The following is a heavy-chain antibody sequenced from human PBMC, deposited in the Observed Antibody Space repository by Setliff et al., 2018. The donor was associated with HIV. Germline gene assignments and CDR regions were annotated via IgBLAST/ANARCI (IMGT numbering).Heavy chain of an antibody. V-gene: IGHV4-39*01. CDR3: ARHYQHSWVGVDYYFMDV. D-gene: IGHD1-26*01. Sequence: SETLSLTCTVSGGSISSSVYFWGWIRQPPGKGLEWIGNIYYSGSTYYNPSLKSRITISVDTSKNQFSLKLSSVTAADTAVYYCARHYQHSWVGVDYYFMDVWGKGTTVTVSS. J-gene: IGHJ6*03. CDR2: IYYSGST. CDR1: GGSISSSVYF.